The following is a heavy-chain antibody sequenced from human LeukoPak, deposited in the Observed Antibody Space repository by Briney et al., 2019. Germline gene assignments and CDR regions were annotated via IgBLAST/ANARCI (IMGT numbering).Heavy chain of an antibody. CDR3: VKDSPVCHV. J-gene: IGHJ6*04. Sequence: PGGSLGLSCTASGFTFSDNGMHWARQAPGKGLEWVAFIRNDGSDTYYADFVKGRFTSSRDNDKNTLYLKMNSLTTEDAAVYYCVKDSPVCHVWGKGNTVAVSS. D-gene: IGHD2-2*01. CDR1: GFTFSDNG. V-gene: IGHV3-30*02. CDR2: IRNDGSDT.